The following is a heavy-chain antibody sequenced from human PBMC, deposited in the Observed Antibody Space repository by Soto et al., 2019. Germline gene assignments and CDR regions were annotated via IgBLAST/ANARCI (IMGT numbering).Heavy chain of an antibody. Sequence: QVQLVQSGAEVKKPGSSVKVSCTASGGTFNFYSISWVRQAPGQGLEWVGRVIPMVGMSEYAQKFQGRVTITADKSTSTAYMNLRSLRSEDTAVYYCATNYGSGSAHFDYWGQGNLGTVSS. CDR3: ATNYGSGSAHFDY. J-gene: IGHJ4*02. CDR1: GGTFNFYS. CDR2: VIPMVGMS. D-gene: IGHD3-10*01. V-gene: IGHV1-69*02.